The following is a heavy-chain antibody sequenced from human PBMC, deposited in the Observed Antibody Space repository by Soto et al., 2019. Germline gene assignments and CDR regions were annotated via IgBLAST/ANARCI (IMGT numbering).Heavy chain of an antibody. D-gene: IGHD3-22*01. CDR3: ARHSYYYDSSGYYLLDY. V-gene: IGHV5-10-1*01. CDR2: IDPSDSYT. Sequence: GESVKISCKGSGYSFTSYWISWVRQMPGKGLEWMGRIDPSDSYTNYSPSFQGHVTISADKSISTAYLQWSSLKASDTAMYYCARHSYYYDSSGYYLLDYWGQGTLVTVSS. J-gene: IGHJ4*02. CDR1: GYSFTSYW.